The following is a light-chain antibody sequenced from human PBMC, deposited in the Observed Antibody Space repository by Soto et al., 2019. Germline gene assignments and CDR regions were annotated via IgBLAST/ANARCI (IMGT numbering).Light chain of an antibody. V-gene: IGLV1-47*01. CDR3: VAWDDSLSGVV. J-gene: IGLJ2*01. CDR1: SSNIGSNY. Sequence: QSVLTQPPSASGTPGQRVTISCSGSSSNIGSNYVYWYQQLPRTAPKLLIYRNNQRPSGVPDRFSGSKSGTSASLAISGLRSEDEADYYCVAWDDSLSGVVFGGGTKLTVL. CDR2: RNN.